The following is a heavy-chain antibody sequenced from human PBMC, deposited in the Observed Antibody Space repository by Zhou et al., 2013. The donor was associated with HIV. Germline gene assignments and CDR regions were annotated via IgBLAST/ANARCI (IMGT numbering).Heavy chain of an antibody. V-gene: IGHV1-2*02. D-gene: IGHD3-3*01. Sequence: QVQLVQSGAEVKKPGASVKVSCQASGYTFTGYYMHWARQAPGQGLEWMGWINSNSGATNYAQKFQGRVTMTRDTSISTAYMELSRLRSDDTAVYYCARDFWSWLFFPLLLTYWGQGTLVTVSS. J-gene: IGHJ4*02. CDR2: INSNSGAT. CDR1: GYTFTGYY. CDR3: ARDFWSWLFFPLLLTY.